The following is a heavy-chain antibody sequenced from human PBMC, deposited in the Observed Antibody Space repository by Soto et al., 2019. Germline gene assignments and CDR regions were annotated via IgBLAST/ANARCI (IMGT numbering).Heavy chain of an antibody. V-gene: IGHV2-5*02. CDR1: GFSLTTSGVG. Sequence: QITLKESGPTLVKPTQTLTLTCTFSGFSLTTSGVGVGWIRQSPGKALKWLAVIYWDDDKRYSPSLKSRLSITKDTSKNQVVLTMTNMDPVDTATYYCAHKGPEDWPLDYWGQGTLVTVSS. CDR3: AHKGPEDWPLDY. CDR2: IYWDDDK. D-gene: IGHD3-9*01. J-gene: IGHJ4*02.